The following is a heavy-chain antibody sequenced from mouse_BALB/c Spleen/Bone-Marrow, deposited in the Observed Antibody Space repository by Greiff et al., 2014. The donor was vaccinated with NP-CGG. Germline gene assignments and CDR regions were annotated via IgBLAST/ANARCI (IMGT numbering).Heavy chain of an antibody. Sequence: VKLQESGPGILQPSQTLSLTCSFSGFSLSTSGMGVGWIRQPSGKGLEWLVHIWWDDVKRYNPALKRRLTISKETSSRQVFLKIASVDTADTATYYCARIGGSLTGTWYFDVWGAGTTVTVSS. CDR3: ARIGGSLTGTWYFDV. CDR1: GFSLSTSGMG. V-gene: IGHV8-8*01. D-gene: IGHD4-1*01. CDR2: IWWDDVK. J-gene: IGHJ1*01.